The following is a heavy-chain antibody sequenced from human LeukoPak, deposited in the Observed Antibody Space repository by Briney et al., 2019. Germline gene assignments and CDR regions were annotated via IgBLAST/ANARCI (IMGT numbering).Heavy chain of an antibody. CDR2: IYPGDSDT. Sequence: GESLKISGKGSGYSFTSYWIGGVRQMPGKGLEWMGVIYPGDSDTTYSPSFQGQVTISADKSISTAYLQWSSLKASDTAMYYCARRTDYHFDYWGQGTLVTVSS. V-gene: IGHV5-51*01. CDR3: ARRTDYHFDY. J-gene: IGHJ4*02. D-gene: IGHD4-11*01. CDR1: GYSFTSYW.